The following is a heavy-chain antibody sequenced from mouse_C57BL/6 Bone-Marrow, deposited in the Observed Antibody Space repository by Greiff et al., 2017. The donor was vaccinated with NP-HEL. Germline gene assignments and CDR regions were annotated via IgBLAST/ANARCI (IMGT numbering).Heavy chain of an antibody. CDR2: IDPGTGDT. V-gene: IGHV1-15*01. J-gene: IGHJ3*01. D-gene: IGHD1-1*01. Sequence: VQLQESGAELVRPGASVTLSCKASGYTFTDYGMHWVKQTPVHGLEWIGAIDPGTGDTAYNQKFKGKAILTADKSSSTAYMELSSLTSEDSAVYYGSRGRYYGSSYVWFAYWGEGTLVTVSA. CDR1: GYTFTDYG. CDR3: SRGRYYGSSYVWFAY.